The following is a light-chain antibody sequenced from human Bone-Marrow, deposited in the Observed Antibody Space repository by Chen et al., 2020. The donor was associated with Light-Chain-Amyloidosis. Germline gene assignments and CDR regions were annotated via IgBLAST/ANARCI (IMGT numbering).Light chain of an antibody. CDR2: GAS. CDR1: QFVRSSY. V-gene: IGKV3-20*01. J-gene: IGKJ1*01. Sequence: EIVLTQSPGTLSLSPGERATLSCRASQFVRSSYLAWYQQKPGRAPRLLIYGASIRATGIPDRFSGSASGTDFTLNISRLEPEDFAVYYCQQYGDSRTFGQGTKVESK. CDR3: QQYGDSRT.